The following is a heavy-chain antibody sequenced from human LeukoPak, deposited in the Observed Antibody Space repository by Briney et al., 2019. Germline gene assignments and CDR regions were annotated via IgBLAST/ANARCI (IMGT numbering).Heavy chain of an antibody. D-gene: IGHD1-26*01. CDR1: GGSISSYY. CDR3: ARLGGADAFDI. V-gene: IGHV4-59*08. J-gene: IGHJ3*02. CDR2: IYYSGST. Sequence: SETLSLTCTVSGGSISSYYWSWIRQPPGKGLEWMGYIYYSGSTNYNTSLKSRVTISEDTSKNQFSLKLTSVTAADTAVYYCARLGGADAFDIWGQGTMVTVSS.